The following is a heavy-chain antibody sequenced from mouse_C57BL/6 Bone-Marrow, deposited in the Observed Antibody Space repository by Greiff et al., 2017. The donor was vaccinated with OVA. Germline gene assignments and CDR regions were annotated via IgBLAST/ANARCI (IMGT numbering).Heavy chain of an antibody. D-gene: IGHD2-2*01. CDR3: ARRVATMVTTGTFDY. Sequence: QVQLQQPGAELVKPGASVKLSCKASGYTFTSYWMHWVKQRPGQGLEWIGMIHPNSGSTNYNEKFKSKATLTVDKSSSTAYMQLSSLTSEDSAVYYCARRVATMVTTGTFDYWGQGTTLTVSS. V-gene: IGHV1-64*01. J-gene: IGHJ2*01. CDR1: GYTFTSYW. CDR2: IHPNSGST.